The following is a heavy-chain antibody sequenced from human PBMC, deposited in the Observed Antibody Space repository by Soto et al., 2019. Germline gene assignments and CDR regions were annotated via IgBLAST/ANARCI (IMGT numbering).Heavy chain of an antibody. V-gene: IGHV4-31*03. Sequence: SETLSLTCTVSGGSISSGGYYWSWIRQHPGKGLEWIGYIYYSGSTYYNPSLKSRVTISVDTSKNQFSLKLSSVTAADTAVYYCAREYSSSSGTTDAFDIWGQGTMVTV. CDR3: AREYSSSSGTTDAFDI. J-gene: IGHJ3*02. D-gene: IGHD6-6*01. CDR1: GGSISSGGYY. CDR2: IYYSGST.